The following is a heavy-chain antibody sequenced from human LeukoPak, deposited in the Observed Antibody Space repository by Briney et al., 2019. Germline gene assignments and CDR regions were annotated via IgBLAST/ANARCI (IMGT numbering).Heavy chain of an antibody. CDR3: AIDVGELLTY. Sequence: ASVKVSCEVSGYTLTELSMHWVRQAPGKGLEWMGGVDPEDGEIIYAQKFQGRVTMTKDTSTDTAYMELSSLRSEDTAVYYCAIDVGELLTYWGQGTLVTVSS. CDR1: GYTLTELS. J-gene: IGHJ4*02. CDR2: VDPEDGEI. V-gene: IGHV1-24*01. D-gene: IGHD1-26*01.